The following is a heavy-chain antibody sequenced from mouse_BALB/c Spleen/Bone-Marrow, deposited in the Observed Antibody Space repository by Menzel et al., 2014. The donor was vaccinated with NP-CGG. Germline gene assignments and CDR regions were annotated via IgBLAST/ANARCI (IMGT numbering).Heavy chain of an antibody. CDR2: IDPANGNT. Sequence: EVQLQESGAGLVQPGASVKLSCTAYGFTIKDTHMHWVKQRPEQGLEWIGRIDPANGNTKYDPKFQGKATITADTSSNTAYLQLSSLTSEDTAVYYCASYYYGSSTFAYCGQGTLVTVST. V-gene: IGHV14-3*02. D-gene: IGHD1-1*01. J-gene: IGHJ3*01. CDR1: GFTIKDTH. CDR3: ASYYYGSSTFAY.